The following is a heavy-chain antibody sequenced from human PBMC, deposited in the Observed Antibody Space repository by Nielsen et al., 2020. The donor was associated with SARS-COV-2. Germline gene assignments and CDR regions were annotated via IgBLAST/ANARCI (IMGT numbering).Heavy chain of an antibody. CDR3: ARGPIEGQLLYTHWYFDL. D-gene: IGHD2-2*02. CDR2: VYSGDTT. V-gene: IGHV3-53*04. J-gene: IGHJ2*01. CDR1: RFTVRIYY. Sequence: SLPLSFTSSRFTVRIYYISWFRQAPVKGLECVSIVYSGDTTYYSDSVKGRFTISRHDSKNTLYLQMNSLRAEDTAVYYCARGPIEGQLLYTHWYFDLWGRGTLVTVSS.